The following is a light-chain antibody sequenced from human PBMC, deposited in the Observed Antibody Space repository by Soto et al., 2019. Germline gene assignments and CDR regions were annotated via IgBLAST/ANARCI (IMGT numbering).Light chain of an antibody. Sequence: SLMNTSPSASGTPGQGVTISCSGSTSNIGSNYVYWYQQLPGTAPKLLIYRNNQRPSGVPDRFSGSKSGTSASLAISGLRSDDEADYFCATWDDSLNGFYVFGTGTKVTVL. V-gene: IGLV1-47*01. CDR2: RNN. CDR1: TSNIGSNY. CDR3: ATWDDSLNGFYV. J-gene: IGLJ1*01.